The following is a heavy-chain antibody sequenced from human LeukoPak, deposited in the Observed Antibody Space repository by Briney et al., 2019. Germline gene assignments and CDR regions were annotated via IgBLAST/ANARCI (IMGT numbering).Heavy chain of an antibody. CDR2: MSSSGSTI. J-gene: IGHJ3*02. V-gene: IGHV3-48*03. CDR3: ARGDEAFDI. CDR1: GFTLSNYD. Sequence: PGGSLTLSCVASGFTLSNYDMNWVRHAPGKGLEWISYMSSSGSTIYYADSVKSRFTISRDNAKKSLYLQLNSLRVEDAAMYYFARGDEAFDIWGEGTMVTVSS.